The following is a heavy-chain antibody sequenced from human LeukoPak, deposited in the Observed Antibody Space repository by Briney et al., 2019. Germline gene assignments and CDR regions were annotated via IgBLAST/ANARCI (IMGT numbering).Heavy chain of an antibody. V-gene: IGHV1-8*01. D-gene: IGHD4-17*01. CDR2: MNPNSGNT. J-gene: IGHJ4*02. CDR1: GYTFTSYD. Sequence: ASVKVSCKASGYTFTSYDINWVRQATGQGLEWMGWMNPNSGNTGYAQKFQGRVTMTRNTSISTAYMELSSLRSEDTAVYYCARALLGDFDFDYWGQGTLVTVSS. CDR3: ARALLGDFDFDY.